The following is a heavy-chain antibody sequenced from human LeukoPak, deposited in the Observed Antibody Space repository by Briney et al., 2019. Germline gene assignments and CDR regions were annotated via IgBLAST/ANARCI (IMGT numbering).Heavy chain of an antibody. CDR1: GDSISGYY. J-gene: IGHJ4*02. Sequence: SETLSLTCTVSGDSISGYYWSWIRQPAGKGLEWIGRIYTSGSTNYNPSLKSRVTMSVDTSKNQFSLRLSSVTAADTALYYCARDRTEYSGSYYDYWGQGTLVTVSS. D-gene: IGHD1-26*01. V-gene: IGHV4-4*07. CDR3: ARDRTEYSGSYYDY. CDR2: IYTSGST.